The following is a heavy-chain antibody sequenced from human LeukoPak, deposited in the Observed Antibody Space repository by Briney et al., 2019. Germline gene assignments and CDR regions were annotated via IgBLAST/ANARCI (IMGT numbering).Heavy chain of an antibody. V-gene: IGHV3-74*01. CDR1: GFTFSSNW. Sequence: PGGSLSLSCAASGFTFSSNWMHWVRQAPGKGLVWVSRINTDGSSTSYADSVKGRFTISRDNAKNTLYLQMNSLRVEDTAVYHCVRGVGTNWGQGTLVTVSS. CDR3: VRGVGTN. J-gene: IGHJ4*02. D-gene: IGHD2-2*01. CDR2: INTDGSST.